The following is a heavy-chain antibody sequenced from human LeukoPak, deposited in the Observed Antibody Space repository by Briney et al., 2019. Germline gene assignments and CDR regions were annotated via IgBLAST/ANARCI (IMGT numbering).Heavy chain of an antibody. CDR3: AKALRALRYFDWLPTTPNDY. V-gene: IGHV3-23*01. CDR2: IIGSGGST. CDR1: GFTFSSYA. D-gene: IGHD3-9*01. Sequence: GGSLRLSCAASGFTFSSYAMSWVRQAPGKGLEWVSAIIGSGGSTYYADSVKGRFTISRDNSKNTLYLQMNSLRAEDTAVYYCAKALRALRYFDWLPTTPNDYWGQGTLVTVSS. J-gene: IGHJ4*02.